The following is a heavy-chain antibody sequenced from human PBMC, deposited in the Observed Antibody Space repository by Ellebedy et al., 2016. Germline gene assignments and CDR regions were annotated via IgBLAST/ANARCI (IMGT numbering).Heavy chain of an antibody. CDR3: AREHSSGWYGGYFDY. CDR1: GFTFSSYG. CDR2: IWYDGSNK. J-gene: IGHJ4*02. Sequence: GESLKISCAASGFTFSSYGMHWVRQAPGKGLEWVAVIWYDGSNKYYADSVKGRFTISRDNSKNTLYLQMNSLRAEDTAVYYCAREHSSGWYGGYFDYWGQGTLVTVSS. D-gene: IGHD6-19*01. V-gene: IGHV3-33*01.